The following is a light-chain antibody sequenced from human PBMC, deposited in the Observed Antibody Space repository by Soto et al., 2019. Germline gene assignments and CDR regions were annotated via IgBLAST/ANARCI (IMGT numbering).Light chain of an antibody. V-gene: IGKV1-39*01. CDR1: QSISSF. CDR3: QQSHSAWT. J-gene: IGKJ1*01. Sequence: DIQMTQSPSSLSASVGDRVTRTCRASQSISSFLNWYQQKPGKAPKVLIYGASSLQTGVPSRFSGSGSGTDFTLTISSLQPEDAATYYCQQSHSAWTFGQGTKVEI. CDR2: GAS.